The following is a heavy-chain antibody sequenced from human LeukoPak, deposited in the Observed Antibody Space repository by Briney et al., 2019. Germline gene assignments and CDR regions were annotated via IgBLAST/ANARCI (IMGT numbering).Heavy chain of an antibody. CDR1: GYTFTSYG. D-gene: IGHD1-26*01. Sequence: ASVKVSCKASGYTFTSYGISWVRQAPGQGLEWMGWISAHNGNTNYAQKLQGRVTMTTVTSTSTAYMELRSLRSDDTAVYYCASSLGASHYYYYGMDVWGQGTTVTVSS. V-gene: IGHV1-18*01. CDR2: ISAHNGNT. J-gene: IGHJ6*02. CDR3: ASSLGASHYYYYGMDV.